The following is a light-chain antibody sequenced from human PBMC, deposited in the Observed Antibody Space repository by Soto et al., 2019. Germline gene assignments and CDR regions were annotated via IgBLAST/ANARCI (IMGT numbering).Light chain of an antibody. J-gene: IGLJ2*01. CDR1: SGHSSYA. Sequence: QPVLTQSPSASASLGASVKLTCTLSSGHSSYAIAWHQQQPEKGPRYLMKVNSDGSHSKGDGIPDRFSGSSSGAERYFTISSLQSEDEADYYCQTWGTAYVLFGGGIQLTVL. V-gene: IGLV4-69*01. CDR2: VNSDGSH. CDR3: QTWGTAYVL.